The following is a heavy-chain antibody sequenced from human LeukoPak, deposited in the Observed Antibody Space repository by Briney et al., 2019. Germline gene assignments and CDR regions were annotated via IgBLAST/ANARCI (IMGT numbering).Heavy chain of an antibody. CDR2: IYYSGST. CDR3: ARVRYCSGGSCYHGYYYGMDV. Sequence: SETLSLTCSVSGGSVDSGVYSWSWIRQPPGKGLEWIGYIYYSGSTYYNPSLKSRVTISVDTSKNQFSLKLSSVTAADTAVYYCARVRYCSGGSCYHGYYYGMDVWGQGTTVTVSS. J-gene: IGHJ6*02. CDR1: GGSVDSGVYS. V-gene: IGHV4-30-2*05. D-gene: IGHD2-15*01.